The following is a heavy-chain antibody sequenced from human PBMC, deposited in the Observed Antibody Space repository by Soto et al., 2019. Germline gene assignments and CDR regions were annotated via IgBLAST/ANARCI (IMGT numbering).Heavy chain of an antibody. D-gene: IGHD6-13*01. CDR2: ISSSSSYI. CDR1: GFTFSSYS. J-gene: IGHJ6*02. Sequence: LRLSCAASGFTFSSYSMNWVRQAPGKGLEWVSSISSSSSYICYADSVKGRFTISRDNAKNSLYLQMNSLRAEDTAVYYCARAGAAAGPYYYGMDVWGQGTTVTVSS. V-gene: IGHV3-21*01. CDR3: ARAGAAAGPYYYGMDV.